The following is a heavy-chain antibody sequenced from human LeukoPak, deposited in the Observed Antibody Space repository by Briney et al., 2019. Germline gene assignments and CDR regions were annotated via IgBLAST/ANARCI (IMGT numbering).Heavy chain of an antibody. J-gene: IGHJ3*02. CDR3: ARGGSYYLVRGAFDI. CDR1: GGSFSGYY. D-gene: IGHD1-26*01. V-gene: IGHV4-34*01. Sequence: SETLSLTCAVYGGSFSGYYWSWIRQPPGKGLEWIGEINHSGRTNYNPSLKSRVTISVDTSKNQFSLKLSSVAAADTAVYYCARGGSYYLVRGAFDIWGQGTMVTVSS. CDR2: INHSGRT.